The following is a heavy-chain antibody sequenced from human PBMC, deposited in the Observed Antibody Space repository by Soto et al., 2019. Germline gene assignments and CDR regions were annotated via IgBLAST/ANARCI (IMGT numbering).Heavy chain of an antibody. CDR2: FDPEDGET. J-gene: IGHJ5*02. Sequence: ASVKVSCKVSGYTLTELSMHWVRQAPGKGLEWMGGFDPEDGETIYAQKFQGRVTMTEDTSTDTAYTELSSLRYEDTAVYYCATDLLGGYGWFDPWGQGTLVTVSS. V-gene: IGHV1-24*01. CDR3: ATDLLGGYGWFDP. D-gene: IGHD3-22*01. CDR1: GYTLTELS.